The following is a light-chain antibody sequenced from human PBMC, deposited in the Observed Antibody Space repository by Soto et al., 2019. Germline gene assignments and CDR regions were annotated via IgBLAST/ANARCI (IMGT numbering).Light chain of an antibody. Sequence: ETVLRQSPPTLYLSPGEIDTIYCRASRSISTYLAWYQQKPGQAPRLLIYEALNRATGIPARFSGSGSGTDFTLTISSLEPEDFAVYYCQQRNNWPLTFGQGTRLEI. V-gene: IGKV3-11*01. CDR1: RSISTY. CDR3: QQRNNWPLT. J-gene: IGKJ5*01. CDR2: EAL.